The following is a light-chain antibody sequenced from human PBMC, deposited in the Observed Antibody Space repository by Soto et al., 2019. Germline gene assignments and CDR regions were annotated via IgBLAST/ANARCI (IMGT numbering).Light chain of an antibody. CDR2: EVN. Sequence: QSVLTQPASLSGSPGQSITISCTGTSSHIGAYDYVSWFQQHPGKAPKLMISEVNNRPSGVSNRFSGSKSGNTAYLTISGLQVEDEAEYYCGTWHIRLSAGGYVFGTETKVPV. CDR3: GTWHIRLSAGGYV. J-gene: IGLJ1*01. V-gene: IGLV2-14*01. CDR1: SSHIGAYDY.